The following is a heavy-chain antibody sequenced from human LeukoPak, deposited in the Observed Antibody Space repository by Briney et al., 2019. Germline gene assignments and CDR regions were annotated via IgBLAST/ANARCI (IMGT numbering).Heavy chain of an antibody. CDR2: ISAYNGNT. Sequence: ASEKVSCKASGYTFTSYGISWVRQAPGQGLEWMGWISAYNGNTNYAQKLQGRVTMTTDTSTSTAYMELRSLRSDDTAVYYCARGEKTVLRYFDYSYWGQGTLVTVSS. J-gene: IGHJ4*02. CDR3: ARGEKTVLRYFDYSY. V-gene: IGHV1-18*04. D-gene: IGHD3-9*01. CDR1: GYTFTSYG.